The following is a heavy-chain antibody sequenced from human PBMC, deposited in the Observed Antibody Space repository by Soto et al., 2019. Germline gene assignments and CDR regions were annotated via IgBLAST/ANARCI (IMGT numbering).Heavy chain of an antibody. D-gene: IGHD4-17*01. CDR3: ARADDFSDRFDY. J-gene: IGHJ4*02. CDR2: TYYSGST. CDR1: GGSISSGDFY. Sequence: KTSETLSLTCTVSGGSISSGDFYWSWIRQPPGNGLELIGNTYYSGSTYYNPSLRRRAIMTVDTSQNKCSLTLSALTAAHTAAYFCARADDFSDRFDYWGQGALVTVSS. V-gene: IGHV4-30-4*01.